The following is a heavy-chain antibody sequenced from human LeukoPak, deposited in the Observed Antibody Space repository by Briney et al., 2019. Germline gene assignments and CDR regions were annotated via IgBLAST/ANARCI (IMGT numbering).Heavy chain of an antibody. CDR1: GFTVSSNY. D-gene: IGHD3-22*01. J-gene: IGHJ3*02. Sequence: PGGSLRLSCAASGFTVSSNYMSWVRQAPGKGLEWVSVIYSGGSTYYADSVKGRFTNSRDNSKNTLYLQMNSLRAEDTAVYYCARDNYYDSSGYSAAFDIWGQGTMVTVSS. CDR3: ARDNYYDSSGYSAAFDI. CDR2: IYSGGST. V-gene: IGHV3-53*01.